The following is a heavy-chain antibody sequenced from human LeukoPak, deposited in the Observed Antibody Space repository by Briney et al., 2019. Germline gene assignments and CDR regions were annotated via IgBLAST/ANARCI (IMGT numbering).Heavy chain of an antibody. CDR2: ISGSGGST. V-gene: IGHV3-23*01. J-gene: IGHJ6*02. CDR3: AKDHCSSTSCYDYYYYYGMDV. CDR1: GFTFSGYA. Sequence: GGSLRLSCAASGFTFSGYAVSWVRQAPGKGLEWVSAISGSGGSTYYADSVKGRFTISRDNSKNTLYLQMNSLRAEDTAVYYCAKDHCSSTSCYDYYYYYGMDVWGQGTTVTVSS. D-gene: IGHD2-2*01.